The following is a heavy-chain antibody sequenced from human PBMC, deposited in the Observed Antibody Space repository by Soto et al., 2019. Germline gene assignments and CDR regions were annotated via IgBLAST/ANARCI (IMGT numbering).Heavy chain of an antibody. CDR3: ARGTHIAVAGTC. V-gene: IGHV1-3*01. CDR2: INAGNGNT. CDR1: GYTFTSYA. D-gene: IGHD6-19*01. Sequence: ASVKVSCKASGYTFTSYAMHWVRQAPGQRLEWMGWINAGNGNTKYSQRFQGRVTITRDTSASTAYMELSSLRSEDTAVYYCARGTHIAVAGTCWGQGTLVTVSS. J-gene: IGHJ4*02.